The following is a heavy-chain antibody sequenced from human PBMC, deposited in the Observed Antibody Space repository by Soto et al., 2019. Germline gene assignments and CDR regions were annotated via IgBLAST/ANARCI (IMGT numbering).Heavy chain of an antibody. CDR3: ARGALVQLERQNYYYGMDV. V-gene: IGHV4-39*07. CDR1: GGSITSSGSA. D-gene: IGHD1-1*01. J-gene: IGHJ6*02. CDR2: IDYSGNI. Sequence: SETLSLTCNASGGSITSSGSAWGWIRQSPGKGLEWIGTIDYSGNIYYIPSLKSRITISVDTSKNQFSLKLSSVTAADTAVYYCARGALVQLERQNYYYGMDVWGQGTTVTVSS.